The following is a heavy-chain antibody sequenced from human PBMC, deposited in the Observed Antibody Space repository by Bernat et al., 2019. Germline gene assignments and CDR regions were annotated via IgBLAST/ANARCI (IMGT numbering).Heavy chain of an antibody. CDR2: IYTGDST. J-gene: IGHJ3*02. V-gene: IGHV3-53*01. Sequence: DVQLVESGGGLFQPGGSLKLSCAASGFSVSVSYMTWVRQAPGRGLEWVSIIYTGDSTYYADSVKGRFTISRDTSKNTLYLQMNSVRVEDTATYFCARIQPSVERHDAFDIWGRGTSVTVSS. CDR1: GFSVSVSY. D-gene: IGHD1-1*01. CDR3: ARIQPSVERHDAFDI.